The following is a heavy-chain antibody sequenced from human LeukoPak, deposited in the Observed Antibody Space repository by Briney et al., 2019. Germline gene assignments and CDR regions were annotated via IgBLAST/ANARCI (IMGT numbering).Heavy chain of an antibody. CDR1: RFTFSSYV. CDR3: AKRGAEVGATVAPGDY. Sequence: GGSLRLSCAASRFTFSSYVMSWVRQAPGKGLEWVSAISDSGGSTYYADSVKGRFTISRDNSKNTLYLQMNSLRAEDTAVYYCAKRGAEVGATVAPGDYWGQGTLVTVSS. V-gene: IGHV3-23*01. D-gene: IGHD1-26*01. J-gene: IGHJ4*02. CDR2: ISDSGGST.